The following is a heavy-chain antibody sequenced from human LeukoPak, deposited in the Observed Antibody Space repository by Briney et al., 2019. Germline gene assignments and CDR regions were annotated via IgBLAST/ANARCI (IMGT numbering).Heavy chain of an antibody. CDR3: ARKVATTPHYFDY. J-gene: IGHJ4*02. V-gene: IGHV4-59*01. D-gene: IGHD5-24*01. Sequence: SETLSLTCTVSGGSISSYYWSWIRQPPGKGLEWIGYIYYSGSTNYNPSLKSRVTISVDTSKNQFSLKLSSVTAADTAVYYCARKVATTPHYFDYWGQGTLVTVSS. CDR2: IYYSGST. CDR1: GGSISSYY.